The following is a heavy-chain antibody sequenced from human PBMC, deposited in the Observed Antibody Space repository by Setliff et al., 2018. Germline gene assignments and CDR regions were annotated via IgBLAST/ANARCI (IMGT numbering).Heavy chain of an antibody. J-gene: IGHJ6*03. CDR3: AREDGPNYYYYYMDI. D-gene: IGHD2-8*01. Sequence: SETLSLTCTISGDSISDISYYWGFIRQSPGKGLEWIGSTYYNGDAYYNPSLKSRVTMSVDTSKNQFSLKLSAVTAADTAVYFCAREDGPNYYYYYMDIWGKGTTVTVSS. V-gene: IGHV4-39*02. CDR1: GDSISDISYY. CDR2: TYYNGDA.